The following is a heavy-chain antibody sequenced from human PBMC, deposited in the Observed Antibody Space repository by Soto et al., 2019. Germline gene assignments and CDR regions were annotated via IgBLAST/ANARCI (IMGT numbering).Heavy chain of an antibody. J-gene: IGHJ4*02. D-gene: IGHD3-10*01. V-gene: IGHV4-59*01. CDR3: ARDQGAESGFGQN. Sequence: PSETLSLTCTVSGGSISSYYWSWIRQPPGKGLEWIGYIYYSGSTNYNPSLKSRVTISVDTSKNQFSLKLSSATAADTAVYYCARDQGAESGFGQNCGQGTIVTVSS. CDR2: IYYSGST. CDR1: GGSISSYY.